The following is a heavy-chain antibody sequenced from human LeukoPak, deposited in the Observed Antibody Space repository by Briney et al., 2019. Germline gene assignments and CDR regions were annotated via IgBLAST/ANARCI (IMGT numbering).Heavy chain of an antibody. CDR1: GYTFISYD. CDR2: MNPNSGNT. CDR3: ATDVRGYYNHYYMDV. D-gene: IGHD3-9*01. V-gene: IGHV1-8*01. Sequence: ASVKVSCKASGYTFISYDINWVRQATGQGLEWMGWMNPNSGNTGYAQKFQGRVTMTEDTSTDTAYKELSSLRSEDTAVYYCATDVRGYYNHYYMDVWGKGTTVTVSS. J-gene: IGHJ6*03.